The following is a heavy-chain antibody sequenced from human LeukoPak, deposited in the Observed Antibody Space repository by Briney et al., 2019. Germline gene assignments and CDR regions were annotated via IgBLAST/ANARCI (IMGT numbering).Heavy chain of an antibody. CDR3: AKDPGASVSGFYMDV. D-gene: IGHD2-8*02. CDR1: GFTFRNYG. J-gene: IGHJ6*03. Sequence: GGSLRLSCAASGFTFRNYGMHWVRQATGKGLEWVSFIWSDGNNRFYPDSVKGRFTISRDNSKNMLYLQMDTLRAEDTALYYCAKDPGASVSGFYMDVWGKGTTVIVSS. CDR2: IWSDGNNR. V-gene: IGHV3-30*02.